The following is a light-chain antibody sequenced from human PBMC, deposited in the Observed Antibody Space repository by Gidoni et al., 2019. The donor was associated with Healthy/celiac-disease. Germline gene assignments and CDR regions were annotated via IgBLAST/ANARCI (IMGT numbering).Light chain of an antibody. CDR2: AAS. Sequence: DIQMTQSPSSLSASVGDRVTITCRASQSINSYLNWYQQKPGKAPKLLIYAASSLQIGVPSRFRGSGSGADFTLTISSLQPEDFATYYCQQSYSTPGPFGQGTKVEIK. CDR3: QQSYSTPGP. J-gene: IGKJ1*01. V-gene: IGKV1-39*01. CDR1: QSINSY.